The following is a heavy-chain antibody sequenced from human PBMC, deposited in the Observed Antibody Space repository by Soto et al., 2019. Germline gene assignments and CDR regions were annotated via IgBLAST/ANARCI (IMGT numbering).Heavy chain of an antibody. CDR1: GGSISSYY. CDR2: IYYSGST. D-gene: IGHD3-22*01. J-gene: IGHJ4*02. Sequence: PSETLSLTCTVSGGSISSYYWSWIRQPPGKGLEWIGYIYYSGSTNYNPSLKSRVTISVDTSKNQFSLKLSSVTAADTAMYYCARLNYHDSTGTIDYWGQGTLVTVSS. V-gene: IGHV4-59*01. CDR3: ARLNYHDSTGTIDY.